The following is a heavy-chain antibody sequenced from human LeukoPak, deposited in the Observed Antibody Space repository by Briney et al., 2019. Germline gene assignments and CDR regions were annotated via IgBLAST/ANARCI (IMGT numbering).Heavy chain of an antibody. CDR3: ARFGGSSSWYYYYYMDV. CDR2: ISWDGGST. D-gene: IGHD6-13*01. CDR1: GFTFDDYA. V-gene: IGHV3-43D*03. J-gene: IGHJ6*03. Sequence: PGGSLRLSCAASGFTFDDYAMHWVRQAPGKGLEWVSLISWDGGSTYYADSVKGRFTISRDNSKNSLYLQMNSLRAEDTALYYCARFGGSSSWYYYYYMDVWGKGTTVTVSS.